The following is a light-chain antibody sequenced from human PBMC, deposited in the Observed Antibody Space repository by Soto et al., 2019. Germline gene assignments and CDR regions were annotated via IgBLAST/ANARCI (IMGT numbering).Light chain of an antibody. J-gene: IGLJ1*01. Sequence: QSALTQPPSASGSPGQSVTISCAGTINEVGGYNYVSWYQQHPGKVPQLMIYQVTKRPSGVPDRFSASKSDTTASLTSSGLQAEDEGDYYCMSYAGGNRFVFGTGTKLTVL. CDR2: QVT. CDR3: MSYAGGNRFV. V-gene: IGLV2-8*01. CDR1: INEVGGYNY.